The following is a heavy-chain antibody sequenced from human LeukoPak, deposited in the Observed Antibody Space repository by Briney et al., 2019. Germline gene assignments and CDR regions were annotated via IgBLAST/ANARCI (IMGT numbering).Heavy chain of an antibody. J-gene: IGHJ6*02. Sequence: SETLSLTCTVSGGSISSYYWSWIRQPPGKGLEWIGYIYYSGSTNYNPSLKSRVTISVDTPKNQFSLKLSSVTAADTAVYYCARDSMDYYYYYGMDVWGQGTTVTVSS. CDR1: GGSISSYY. CDR2: IYYSGST. V-gene: IGHV4-59*01. CDR3: ARDSMDYYYYYGMDV.